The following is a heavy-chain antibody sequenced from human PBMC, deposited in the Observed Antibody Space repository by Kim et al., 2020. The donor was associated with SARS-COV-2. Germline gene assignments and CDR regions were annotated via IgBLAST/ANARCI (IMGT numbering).Heavy chain of an antibody. D-gene: IGHD3-9*01. Sequence: SETLSLTCAVYGGSFSGYYWSWIRQPPGKGLEWIGEINHSGSTNYNPSLKSRVTISVDTSKNQFSLKLSSVTAADTAVYYCARKLTGRQTYYFDYWGQGTLVTVSS. J-gene: IGHJ4*02. CDR2: INHSGST. CDR3: ARKLTGRQTYYFDY. CDR1: GGSFSGYY. V-gene: IGHV4-34*01.